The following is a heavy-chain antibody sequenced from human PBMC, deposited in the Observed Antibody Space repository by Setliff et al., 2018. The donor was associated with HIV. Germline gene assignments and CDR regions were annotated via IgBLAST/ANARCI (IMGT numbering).Heavy chain of an antibody. D-gene: IGHD5-12*01. Sequence: LRLSCAASGFTFSTSEMNWVRQAPGKGLAWVSYISGSGSTIYYADSVKGRFTISRDNSKNSLYLQMNSLRAEDTAVYYCARGSGYDKGAYHYYYGMDVWGQGTTVTVSS. CDR3: ARGSGYDKGAYHYYYGMDV. CDR1: GFTFSTSE. V-gene: IGHV3-48*03. J-gene: IGHJ6*02. CDR2: ISGSGSTI.